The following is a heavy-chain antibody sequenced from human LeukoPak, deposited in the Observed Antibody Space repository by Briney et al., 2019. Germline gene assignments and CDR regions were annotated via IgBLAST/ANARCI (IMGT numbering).Heavy chain of an antibody. CDR1: GYTFTSYD. CDR3: ARGVFEFYGDYVHYYGMDV. J-gene: IGHJ6*02. Sequence: GASVKVSCKASGYTFTSYDINWVRQATGQGLEWMGWMNPNSGNTGYAQKFQGRVTMTRNTSISTAYMELSSLRSEDTAVYYCARGVFEFYGDYVHYYGMDVWGQGTTVTVSS. CDR2: MNPNSGNT. D-gene: IGHD4-17*01. V-gene: IGHV1-8*01.